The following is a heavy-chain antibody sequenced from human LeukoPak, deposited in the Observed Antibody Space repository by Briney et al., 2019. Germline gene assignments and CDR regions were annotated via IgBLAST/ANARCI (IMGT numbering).Heavy chain of an antibody. CDR3: ARSRRVGYNY. CDR1: GGSFSGYY. CDR2: INHSGGT. Sequence: SETLSLTCAVYGGSFSGYYWSWIRQPPGKGLEWIGEINHSGGTNYNPSLKSRVTISVDTSKNQFSLKLSSVTAADTAVYYCARSRRVGYNYWGQGTLVTVSS. J-gene: IGHJ4*02. V-gene: IGHV4-34*01. D-gene: IGHD5-24*01.